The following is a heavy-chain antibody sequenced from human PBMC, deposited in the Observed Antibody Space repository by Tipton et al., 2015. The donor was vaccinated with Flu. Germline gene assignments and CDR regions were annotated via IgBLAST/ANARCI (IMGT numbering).Heavy chain of an antibody. J-gene: IGHJ6*02. CDR1: GFTFDTYA. Sequence: RSLRLSCAASGFTFDTYAMHWVRQAPGKGLEWVAVISYDGNIKYYGASVKGRFTISRDDSRNMLYLQVNSLRAEDTAVYYCARDSGYDYHYVMGVWGQGTTVTVSS. CDR2: ISYDGNIK. D-gene: IGHD6-19*01. V-gene: IGHV3-30*03. CDR3: ARDSGYDYHYVMGV.